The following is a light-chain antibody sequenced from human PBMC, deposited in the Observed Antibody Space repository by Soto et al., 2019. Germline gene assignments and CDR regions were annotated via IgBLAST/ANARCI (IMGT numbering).Light chain of an antibody. CDR3: QQSYSTPWT. J-gene: IGKJ1*01. CDR1: QSIRSY. Sequence: DIQMTQSPSSLSASVGDRVTITCRASQSIRSYLNWYQQKPGKAPKLLIYGASSLKSGVPSRFSGSGSWTDFTLTISSLQPEDFATYYFQQSYSTPWTFGQGTKVEIK. CDR2: GAS. V-gene: IGKV1-39*01.